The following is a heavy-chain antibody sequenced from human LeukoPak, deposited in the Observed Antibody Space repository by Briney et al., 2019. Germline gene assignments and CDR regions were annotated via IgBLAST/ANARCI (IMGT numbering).Heavy chain of an antibody. CDR2: INPTAGNT. CDR3: ARIRDGYNDAYDI. CDR1: GYTFSNYY. J-gene: IGHJ3*02. V-gene: IGHV1-46*01. Sequence: ASVKVSCKASGYTFSNYYLHWVRQAPGQGLEWMGLINPTAGNTYYAQRFQGRVTMTRNTSTSTVYMELSSLRSEDAAVYYCARIRDGYNDAYDIWGQGTMVTVPS. D-gene: IGHD5-24*01.